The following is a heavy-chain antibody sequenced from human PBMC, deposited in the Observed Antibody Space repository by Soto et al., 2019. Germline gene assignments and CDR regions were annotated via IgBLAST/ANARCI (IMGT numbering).Heavy chain of an antibody. Sequence: SETLSLTCTVSGGSISSYYWSWIRQPPGKGLEWIGYIYYSGSTNYNPSLKSRVTISVDTSKNQFSLKLSSVTAADTAVDYCARDRAAAGLGAFDIWGQGTMVTVSS. D-gene: IGHD3-10*01. V-gene: IGHV4-59*01. CDR2: IYYSGST. CDR3: ARDRAAAGLGAFDI. J-gene: IGHJ3*02. CDR1: GGSISSYY.